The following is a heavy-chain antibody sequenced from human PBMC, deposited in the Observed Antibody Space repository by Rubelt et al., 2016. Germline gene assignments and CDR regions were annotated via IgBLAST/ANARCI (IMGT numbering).Heavy chain of an antibody. D-gene: IGHD3-3*01. J-gene: IGHJ3*02. Sequence: SRSGMHWVRQAPGKGLEWVAVIWYDGTNKYYGDSVKGRFTISRDDSKNTLDLQMNSLRAEDTAVYYCATVANGNTIAFDIWGQGTMVTVSS. CDR2: IWYDGTNK. CDR1: SRSG. CDR3: ATVANGNTIAFDI. V-gene: IGHV3-33*01.